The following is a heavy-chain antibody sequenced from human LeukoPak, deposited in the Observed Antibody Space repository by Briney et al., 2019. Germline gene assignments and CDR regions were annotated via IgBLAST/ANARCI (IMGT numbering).Heavy chain of an antibody. D-gene: IGHD2-2*01. CDR2: IIPIFGTA. Sequence: SVKVSCKASGGTFSSYAISWVRQAPGQGLEWMGGIIPIFGTANYAQKFQGRVTITADESTSTAYMELSSLRSEDTAVYYCAKGRYCSSTSCYSYYYYYYMDVWGKGTTVTVSS. J-gene: IGHJ6*03. CDR3: AKGRYCSSTSCYSYYYYYYMDV. V-gene: IGHV1-69*13. CDR1: GGTFSSYA.